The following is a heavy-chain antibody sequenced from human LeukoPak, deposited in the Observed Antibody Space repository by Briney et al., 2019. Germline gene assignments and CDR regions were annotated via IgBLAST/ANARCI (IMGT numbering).Heavy chain of an antibody. V-gene: IGHV3-43D*03. J-gene: IGHJ6*03. D-gene: IGHD3-22*01. CDR2: ISWDGGST. CDR1: GFTFDDYA. CDR3: AKEDLRMGYDSSGTMDV. Sequence: GGSLRLSCAASGFTFDDYAMHWVRQAPGKGLEWVSLISWDGGSTYYADSVKGRFTISRDNSKNSLYLQMNSLRAEDTALYYCAKEDLRMGYDSSGTMDVWGKGTTVTVSS.